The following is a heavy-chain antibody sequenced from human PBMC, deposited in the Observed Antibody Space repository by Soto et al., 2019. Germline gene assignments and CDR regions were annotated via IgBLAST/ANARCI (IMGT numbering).Heavy chain of an antibody. Sequence: QSQTLSLTCAISGDSVSSNSAAWNWVRQSPSRGLEWLGRTYYRSMWYFDYAVSVKSRMTIKPDTSKNQFSLQLNSVTPEDTAVYYCTRGGAFDVWGQGTMVTVSS. V-gene: IGHV6-1*01. J-gene: IGHJ3*01. D-gene: IGHD1-26*01. CDR3: TRGGAFDV. CDR1: GDSVSSNSAA. CDR2: TYYRSMWYF.